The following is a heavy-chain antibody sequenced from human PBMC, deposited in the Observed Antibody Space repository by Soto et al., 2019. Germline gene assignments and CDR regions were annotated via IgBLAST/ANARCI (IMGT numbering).Heavy chain of an antibody. V-gene: IGHV3-21*01. CDR3: ARGRSSAGSGLLEWFLNWFDP. D-gene: IGHD3-3*01. CDR1: GFTFSSYS. Sequence: LRLSCAASGFTFSSYSMNWVRQAPGKGLEWVSSISSSSSYIYYADSVKGRFTISRDNAKNSLYLQMNSLRAEDTAVYYCARGRSSAGSGLLEWFLNWFDPWGQGTLVTVSS. CDR2: ISSSSSYI. J-gene: IGHJ5*02.